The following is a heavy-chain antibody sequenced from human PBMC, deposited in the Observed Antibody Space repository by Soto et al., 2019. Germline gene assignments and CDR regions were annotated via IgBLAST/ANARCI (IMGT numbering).Heavy chain of an antibody. CDR1: GGSISSGDYY. CDR2: IYYSGST. CDR3: ARRGSGWTNLNLFDP. V-gene: IGHV4-30-4*01. J-gene: IGHJ5*02. D-gene: IGHD6-19*01. Sequence: SETLSLTCTVSGGSISSGDYYWSWIRQPPGKGLEWIGYIYYSGSTYYNPSLKSRVTISVDTSKNQFSLKLSSVTAADTAVYYCARRGSGWTNLNLFDPWGQGTLVTVSS.